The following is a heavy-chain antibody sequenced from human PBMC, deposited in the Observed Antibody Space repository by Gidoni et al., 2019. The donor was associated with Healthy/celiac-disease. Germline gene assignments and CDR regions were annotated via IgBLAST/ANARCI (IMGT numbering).Heavy chain of an antibody. CDR2: IIPIFGTA. J-gene: IGHJ6*03. V-gene: IGHV1-69*01. CDR3: ARDHARIQLWNPSEYYYYYMDV. CDR1: GGTFSSYA. Sequence: QVQLVQSGAEVKKPGSSVKVSCKASGGTFSSYAISWVRQAPGQGLEWMGGIIPIFGTANYAQKFQGRVTITADESTSTAYMELSSLRSEDTAVYYCARDHARIQLWNPSEYYYYYMDVWGKGTTVTVSS. D-gene: IGHD5-18*01.